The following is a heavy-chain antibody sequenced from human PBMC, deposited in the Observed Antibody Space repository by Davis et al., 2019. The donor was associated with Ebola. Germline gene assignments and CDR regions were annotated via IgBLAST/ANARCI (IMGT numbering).Heavy chain of an antibody. CDR2: ISYDGSNK. J-gene: IGHJ6*03. CDR3: AKESSSYHHYNRGYYYYYMDV. Sequence: GESLKISCAASGFTFSSYGMHWVRQAPGKGLEWVAVISYDGSNKYYADSVKGRFTISRDNSKNTLYLQMNSLRAEDTAGYYCAKESSSYHHYNRGYYYYYMDVWGKGTTVTVSS. D-gene: IGHD2-15*01. V-gene: IGHV3-30*18. CDR1: GFTFSSYG.